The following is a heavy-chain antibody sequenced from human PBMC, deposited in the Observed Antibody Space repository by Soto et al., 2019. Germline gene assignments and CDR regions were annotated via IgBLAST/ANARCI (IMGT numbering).Heavy chain of an antibody. V-gene: IGHV3-11*01. CDR2: LSRSGSVR. CDR1: GFTFSDFY. CDR3: ASDSFGVDLGY. J-gene: IGHJ4*02. Sequence: QVHLVETGGGLVKPGGSLRLSCAASGFTFSDFYMSWIRQAPGKGLEWVSYLSRSGSVRYYADSVKGRFTVSRDDAQNSLYLQMSSLRAEDTAVYYCASDSFGVDLGYWGQGTLVTVSS. D-gene: IGHD2-8*01.